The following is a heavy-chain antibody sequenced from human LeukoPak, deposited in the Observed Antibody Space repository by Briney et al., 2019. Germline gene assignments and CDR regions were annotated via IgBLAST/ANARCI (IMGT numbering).Heavy chain of an antibody. V-gene: IGHV4-4*07. Sequence: SETLSLTCTVSGGSISSYYWSWIRQPAGKGLEWIGRIHTSGSTNYSPSLKSRVTMSVDTSKNQFSLKLSSVTAADTAVYYCARDRYYYDSSARYFDYWGQGTLVTVSS. J-gene: IGHJ4*02. CDR2: IHTSGST. CDR1: GGSISSYY. D-gene: IGHD3-22*01. CDR3: ARDRYYYDSSARYFDY.